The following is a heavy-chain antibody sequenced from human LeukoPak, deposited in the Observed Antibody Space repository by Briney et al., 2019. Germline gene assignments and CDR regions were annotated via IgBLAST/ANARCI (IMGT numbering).Heavy chain of an antibody. J-gene: IGHJ4*02. CDR3: ARAVYRSGGYYFDY. D-gene: IGHD6-19*01. Sequence: GGSLRLSCAASGFTFSSYAMQWVRQAPGKGLEWVAVISYDGSDKNYADSVKGRFTISRDNSMDTPYLQMNSLRAEDTAVYYCARAVYRSGGYYFDYWGQGILVTVSS. CDR2: ISYDGSDK. V-gene: IGHV3-30*04. CDR1: GFTFSSYA.